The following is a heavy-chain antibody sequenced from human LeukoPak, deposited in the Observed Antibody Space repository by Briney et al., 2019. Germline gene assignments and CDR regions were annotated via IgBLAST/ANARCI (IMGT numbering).Heavy chain of an antibody. D-gene: IGHD3-22*01. Sequence: SETLSLTCTVSGGSISSYYWSWIRQPPGKGLEGIGDVYYNGSTNYNPSLQSRVTISVDTSKNQFSLKLSSVTAADTAVYYCARDSYYYDSSGYYSDAFDIWGQGTMVTVSS. CDR2: VYYNGST. CDR3: ARDSYYYDSSGYYSDAFDI. CDR1: GGSISSYY. V-gene: IGHV4-59*01. J-gene: IGHJ3*02.